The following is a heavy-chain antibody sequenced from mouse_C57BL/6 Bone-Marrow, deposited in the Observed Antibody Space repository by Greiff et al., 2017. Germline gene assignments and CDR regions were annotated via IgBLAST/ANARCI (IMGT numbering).Heavy chain of an antibody. CDR1: GYSFTGYY. D-gene: IGHD2-1*01. V-gene: IGHV1-42*01. CDR3: ASCNYGFAY. J-gene: IGHJ3*01. Sequence: EVQLQQSGPELVKPGASVKISCKASGYSFTGYYMHWVKQSPEKSLEWIGEINPSTGGTTYNQKFKAKATLTVDKSSSTTYMQLKSLTSEDSAVYYCASCNYGFAYWGQGTLVTVSA. CDR2: INPSTGGT.